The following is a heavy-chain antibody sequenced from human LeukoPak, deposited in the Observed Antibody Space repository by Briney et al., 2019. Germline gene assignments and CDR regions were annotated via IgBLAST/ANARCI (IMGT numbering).Heavy chain of an antibody. CDR1: GFTFDDYA. Sequence: GGSLRLSCAASGFTFDDYAMHWGRQAPGKGLEWVSGISWNSGSIGYADSVKGRFTISRDNAKNSLYLQMNSLRAEDTALYYCAKVSTRVVAAPPCFDYWGPGTLVTVSS. CDR3: AKVSTRVVAAPPCFDY. V-gene: IGHV3-9*01. CDR2: ISWNSGSI. D-gene: IGHD2-15*01. J-gene: IGHJ4*02.